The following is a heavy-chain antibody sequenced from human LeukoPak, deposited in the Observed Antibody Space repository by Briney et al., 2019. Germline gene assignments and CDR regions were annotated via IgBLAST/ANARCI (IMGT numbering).Heavy chain of an antibody. V-gene: IGHV3-7*01. CDR3: ARENLGSSTSASDAFDI. CDR1: GFTFSSYW. D-gene: IGHD2-2*01. Sequence: GGSLRLSCAASGFTFSSYWMSWVRQAPGKGLEWVANIKQDGSEKYYVDSVKGRFTISRDNAKNSLYLQMNSLRAEDTAVYYCARENLGSSTSASDAFDIWGQGTMVTVSS. J-gene: IGHJ3*02. CDR2: IKQDGSEK.